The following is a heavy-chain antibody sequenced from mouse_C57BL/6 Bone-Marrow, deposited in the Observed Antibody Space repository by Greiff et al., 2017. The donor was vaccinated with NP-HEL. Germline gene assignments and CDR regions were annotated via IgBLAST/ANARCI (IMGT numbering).Heavy chain of an antibody. Sequence: VQLQQSGAELVRPGASVKLSCTASGFNIKDDYMHWVKQRPEQGLEWIGWIDPENGDTAYASKFQGKATITADTSSNTAYLQLSSLTSEDTAVYYCTTLIEDYWGQGTTLTVSS. CDR3: TTLIEDY. D-gene: IGHD2-12*01. V-gene: IGHV14-4*01. J-gene: IGHJ2*01. CDR1: GFNIKDDY. CDR2: IDPENGDT.